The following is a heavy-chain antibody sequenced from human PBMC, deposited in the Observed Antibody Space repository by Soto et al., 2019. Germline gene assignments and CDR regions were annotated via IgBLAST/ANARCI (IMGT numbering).Heavy chain of an antibody. CDR1: GYTFTSYA. V-gene: IGHV1-3*01. CDR3: ARGDLDFDYFDY. Sequence: ASVKVSCKASGYTFTSYAMHWVRQAPGQRLEWMGWINAGNGNTKYSQKFQGRVTTTRDTSASTAYMELSSLRSEDTAVYYCARGDLDFDYFDYWGQGTLVTVSS. J-gene: IGHJ4*02. CDR2: INAGNGNT. D-gene: IGHD7-27*01.